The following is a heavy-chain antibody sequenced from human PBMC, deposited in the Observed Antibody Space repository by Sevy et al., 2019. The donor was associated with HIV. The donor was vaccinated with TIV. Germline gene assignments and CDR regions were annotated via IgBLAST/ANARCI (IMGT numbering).Heavy chain of an antibody. Sequence: GGSLRLSCAASGFTFSSYAMHWVRQAPGKGLEWVAVISYDGSNKYYADSVKGRFTISRDNSKNTLYLQMDSMRAEDTAVYYCAREVSCRYFDWLLYDAISVMDVWGQGTTVTVSS. CDR3: AREVSCRYFDWLLYDAISVMDV. CDR2: ISYDGSNK. CDR1: GFTFSSYA. D-gene: IGHD3-9*01. V-gene: IGHV3-30-3*01. J-gene: IGHJ6*02.